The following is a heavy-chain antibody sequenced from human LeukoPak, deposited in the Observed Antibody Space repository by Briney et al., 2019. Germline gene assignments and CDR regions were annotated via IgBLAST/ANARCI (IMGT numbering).Heavy chain of an antibody. CDR3: ARFGSSGWFH. CDR1: GGSISSSSYY. D-gene: IGHD6-19*01. J-gene: IGHJ4*02. CDR2: IYYSGST. Sequence: SETLSLTCTVSGGSISSSSYYWGWIRQPPGKGLEWIGSIYYSGSTYSNPSLQSRVTISVDTSKNQFSLKLNSVTAADTAVYYCARFGSSGWFHWGQGTLVTVSS. V-gene: IGHV4-39*01.